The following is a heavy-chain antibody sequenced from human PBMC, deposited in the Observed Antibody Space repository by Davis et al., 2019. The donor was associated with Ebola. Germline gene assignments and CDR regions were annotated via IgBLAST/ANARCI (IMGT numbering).Heavy chain of an antibody. J-gene: IGHJ3*01. CDR3: ARVSSGWEFGASDV. CDR2: ISVRGDNT. D-gene: IGHD6-19*01. V-gene: IGHV3-23*01. CDR1: GGSFSGYY. Sequence: GGSLRLSCAVYGGSFSGYYWSWVRQAPGKGLEWVSTISVRGDNTYYADSVRGRFTISRDNSRNTLYLQMNSLRPEDTALYYCARVSSGWEFGASDVWGQGTVVTVSS.